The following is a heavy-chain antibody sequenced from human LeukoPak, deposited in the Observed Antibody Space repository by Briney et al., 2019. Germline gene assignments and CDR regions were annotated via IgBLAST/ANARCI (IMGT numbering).Heavy chain of an antibody. CDR2: ISSSSSYI. CDR1: GFTFSSYS. V-gene: IGHV3-21*01. CDR3: ASLTGVYGHSYYFDY. Sequence: GGSLRLSCAASGFTFSSYSMNWVRQAPEKGLEWVSSISSSSSYIYYADSVKGRFTISRDNAKNSLYLQMNSLRAEDTAVYYCASLTGVYGHSYYFDYWGQGTLVTVSS. J-gene: IGHJ4*02. D-gene: IGHD4-17*01.